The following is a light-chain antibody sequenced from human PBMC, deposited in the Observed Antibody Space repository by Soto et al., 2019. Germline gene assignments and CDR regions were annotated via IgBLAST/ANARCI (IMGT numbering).Light chain of an antibody. V-gene: IGKV3-15*01. J-gene: IGKJ4*01. CDR1: QSIYHK. CDR3: PQYNRWPIT. CDR2: AAD. Sequence: IGVSPSAATVSVSPEERVILSCRAIQSIYHKLSWYQQKPGQTPRLLIYAADTWATGISGSFSGSGSGAEFTLTISSLQSEDVAVYYCPQYNRWPITFGGGTKV.